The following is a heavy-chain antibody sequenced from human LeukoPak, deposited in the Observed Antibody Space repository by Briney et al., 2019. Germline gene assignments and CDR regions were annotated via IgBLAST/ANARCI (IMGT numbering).Heavy chain of an antibody. J-gene: IGHJ4*02. CDR1: GYTFTGYY. D-gene: IGHD6-19*01. CDR2: INPNSGGT. Sequence: ASVKVSCRASGYTFTGYYMHWVRQAPGQGLEWMGWINPNSGGTNYAQKFQGRVTKTRDTSISSAYMELSRLRSDDTAVYYCARGWQQWLVRGDFDYWGQGTLVTVSS. CDR3: ARGWQQWLVRGDFDY. V-gene: IGHV1-2*02.